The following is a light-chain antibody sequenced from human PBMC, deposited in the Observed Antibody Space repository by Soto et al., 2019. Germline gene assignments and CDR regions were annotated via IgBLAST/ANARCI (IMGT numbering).Light chain of an antibody. V-gene: IGLV2-8*01. CDR3: SSYAGSDNYV. CDR1: SSDTGDYNY. CDR2: EVS. Sequence: QSALTQPPSASGSPGQSVTISCSGTSSDTGDYNYVSWYQQHPGKVPKLMIYEVSKRPSGVPDRFSGSKSGNTASLTVSGLQAEDEADYYCSSYAGSDNYVFGTGTKVTVL. J-gene: IGLJ1*01.